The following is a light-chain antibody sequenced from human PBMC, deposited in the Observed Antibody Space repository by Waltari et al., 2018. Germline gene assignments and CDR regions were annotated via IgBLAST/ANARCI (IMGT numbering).Light chain of an antibody. V-gene: IGKV1-33*01. J-gene: IGKJ2*03. CDR3: QQYDAVPYS. Sequence: DIQMTQSPSSLSASLGDRIIITCRASQAIHNYLTWYQQKPGKAPKPLIFSASSVETGIPSRFSGGRSVTHYTLTISSLQPEDFATYYCQQYDAVPYSFGQVTKVEIK. CDR1: QAIHNY. CDR2: SAS.